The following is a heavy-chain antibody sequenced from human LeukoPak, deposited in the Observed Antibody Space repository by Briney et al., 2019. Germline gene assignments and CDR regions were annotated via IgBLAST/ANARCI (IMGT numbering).Heavy chain of an antibody. CDR3: ARAEEYYYGMDV. CDR1: GGSISSYY. CDR2: IYYSGST. J-gene: IGHJ6*02. Sequence: SETLSLTCTGSGGSISSYYWSWIRQPPGKELEWFGYIYYSGSTNYNPSLKSRVTISVDTSKNQYSLKLSSVTAADTAVYYCARAEEYYYGMDVWGQGTTVTVSS. V-gene: IGHV4-59*01.